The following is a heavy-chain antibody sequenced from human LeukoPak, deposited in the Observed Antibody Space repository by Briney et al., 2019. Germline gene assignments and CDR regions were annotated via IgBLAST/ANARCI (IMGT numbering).Heavy chain of an antibody. CDR2: IYTSGST. J-gene: IGHJ4*02. D-gene: IGHD3-22*01. CDR1: GGSISSYY. V-gene: IGHV4-4*07. Sequence: SETLSLTRTVSGGSISSYYWSWIRQPAGKGLEWIGRIYTSGSTNYNPSLKSRVTMSVDTSKNQFSLKLSSVTAADTAVYYCRRYYYDSSGYTFDYWGQGTLVTVSS. CDR3: RRYYYDSSGYTFDY.